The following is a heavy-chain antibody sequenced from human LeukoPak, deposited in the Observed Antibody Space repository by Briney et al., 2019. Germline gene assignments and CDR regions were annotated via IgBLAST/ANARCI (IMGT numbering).Heavy chain of an antibody. CDR2: ISAYNGNT. Sequence: GASVKVSCKASGYTFTGYGISWVRQAPGQGLEWMGWISAYNGNTNYAQKLQGRVTMTTDTSTSTAYMELRSLRSDDTAVYYCARARGYDPTYYYYYGMDVWGQGTTVTVSS. J-gene: IGHJ6*02. CDR1: GYTFTGYG. CDR3: ARARGYDPTYYYYYGMDV. D-gene: IGHD5-12*01. V-gene: IGHV1-18*01.